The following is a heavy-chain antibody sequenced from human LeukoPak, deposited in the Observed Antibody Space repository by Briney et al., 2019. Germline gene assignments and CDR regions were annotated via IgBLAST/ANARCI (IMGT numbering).Heavy chain of an antibody. V-gene: IGHV4-59*08. CDR3: ARHIGGGIEDMDV. D-gene: IGHD3-16*02. CDR1: GGSIGPYY. CDR2: IYVTGT. Sequence: SETLSLTCTVSGGSIGPYYWSWIRQSPGKGLEWIGYIYVTGTRYNPYLQSRVTISADRSRNQFFLKMSSVTAADTAVYYCARHIGGGIEDMDVWGKGTKVIVSS. J-gene: IGHJ6*03.